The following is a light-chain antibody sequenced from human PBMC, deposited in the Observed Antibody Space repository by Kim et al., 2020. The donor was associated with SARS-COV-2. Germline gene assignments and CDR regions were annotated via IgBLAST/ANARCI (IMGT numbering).Light chain of an antibody. CDR3: QAADSRCPLGV. J-gene: IGLJ2*01. Sequence: SYELTQPPSVSVSPGQTARITCSGDALPKQYAYWSQQKPGQAPVLVIFKDSERPSGIPERFSGSSSGTTVTLTLSGVQEEDEADYYCQAADSRCPLGVF. CDR1: ALPKQY. V-gene: IGLV3-25*03. CDR2: KDS.